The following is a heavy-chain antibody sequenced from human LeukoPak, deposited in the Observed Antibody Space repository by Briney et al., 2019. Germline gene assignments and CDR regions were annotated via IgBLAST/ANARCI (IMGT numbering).Heavy chain of an antibody. CDR1: GFTFSSYG. CDR3: ARGDCSSTSCYRSLDY. Sequence: PGGSLRLSCAAAGFTFSSYGMHWVRQAPGKGLEWVAVIWYDGSNKYYADSEKGRFTISRDNSKNTLYLQMNSLRAEDTAVYYCARGDCSSTSCYRSLDYWGQGTLVTVSS. D-gene: IGHD2-2*01. V-gene: IGHV3-33*01. J-gene: IGHJ4*02. CDR2: IWYDGSNK.